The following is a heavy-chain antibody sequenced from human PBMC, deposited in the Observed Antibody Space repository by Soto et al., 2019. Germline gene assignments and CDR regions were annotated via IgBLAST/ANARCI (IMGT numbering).Heavy chain of an antibody. CDR2: IYYSGST. CDR1: GGSISSSSYY. D-gene: IGHD2-15*01. Sequence: QLQLQESGPGLVKPSETLSLTCTVSGGSISSSSYYWGWIRQPPGKGLEWIGSIYYSGSTYYNPSLKSRVTISVDPSKNQFSLKLSSVTAADTAVYYCARHRVWCSGGSCYSGETAFDYWGQGTLVTVSS. J-gene: IGHJ4*02. CDR3: ARHRVWCSGGSCYSGETAFDY. V-gene: IGHV4-39*01.